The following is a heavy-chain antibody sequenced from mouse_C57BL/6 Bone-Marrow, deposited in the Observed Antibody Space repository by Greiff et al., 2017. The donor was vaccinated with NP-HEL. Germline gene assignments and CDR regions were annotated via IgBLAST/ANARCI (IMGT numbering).Heavy chain of an antibody. CDR2: IYPGSGST. V-gene: IGHV1-55*01. CDR3: ARSRTAQATYAY. CDR1: GYTFTSYW. J-gene: IGHJ3*01. D-gene: IGHD3-2*02. Sequence: QVQLKQPGAELVKPGASVKMSCKASGYTFTSYWITWVKQRPGQGLEWIGDIYPGSGSTNYNEKLKSKATLTVDTSSSTAYMQRSSLTSEDSAVYYCARSRTAQATYAYWGQGTLVTVSA.